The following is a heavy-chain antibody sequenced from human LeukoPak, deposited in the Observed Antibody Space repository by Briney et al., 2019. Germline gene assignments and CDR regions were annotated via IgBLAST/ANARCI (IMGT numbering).Heavy chain of an antibody. D-gene: IGHD5-18*01. Sequence: ASVKVSCKASGYTFTGYYMHWVRQAPGLGLEWMGWINPNSGGTNYAQKFQGRVTMTRDTSISTAYMELSRLRSDDTAVYYCARVLGFGYSYGYPADYWGQGTLVTVSS. J-gene: IGHJ4*02. V-gene: IGHV1-2*02. CDR1: GYTFTGYY. CDR2: INPNSGGT. CDR3: ARVLGFGYSYGYPADY.